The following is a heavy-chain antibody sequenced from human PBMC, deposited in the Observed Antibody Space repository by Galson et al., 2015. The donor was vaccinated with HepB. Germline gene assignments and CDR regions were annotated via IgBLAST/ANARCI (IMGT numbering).Heavy chain of an antibody. CDR2: INAGNGNT. CDR1: GYTFTSYA. V-gene: IGHV1-3*01. D-gene: IGHD6-19*01. J-gene: IGHJ5*02. CDR3: ARDSLFLYSSGWAP. Sequence: SVKVSCKASGYTFTSYAMHWVRQAPGQRLEWMGWINAGNGNTKYSQKFQGRVTITRDTSASTAYMELSSLRSEDTAVYYCARDSLFLYSSGWAPWGQGTLVTVSS.